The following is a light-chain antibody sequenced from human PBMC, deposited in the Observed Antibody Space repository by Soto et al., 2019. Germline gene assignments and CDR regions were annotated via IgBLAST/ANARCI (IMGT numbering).Light chain of an antibody. CDR2: EVS. CDR1: SSDVGGYNY. Sequence: QSALTQPASVSGSPGQSITISCTGTSSDVGGYNYVSWFQQHPGKVPKLIIYEVSHRPSGVSDRFSGSKSGSTASLTSSGLQTEDEADDYCTSFTNSYTWVFGGGTQLTVL. V-gene: IGLV2-14*01. J-gene: IGLJ3*02. CDR3: TSFTNSYTWV.